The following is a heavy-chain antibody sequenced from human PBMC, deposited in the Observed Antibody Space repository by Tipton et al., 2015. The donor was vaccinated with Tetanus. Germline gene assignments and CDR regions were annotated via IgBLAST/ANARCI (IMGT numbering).Heavy chain of an antibody. CDR1: GVSISSNSYY. Sequence: TLSLTCTVSGVSISSNSYYWGWIRQPPGKGLERIGTVFHSGTTYYNPSLKSRVTISVDTSKNQFSLKLTSVTAADTAVYYCARWIAVTGTDFDFWGQGTLVTVSS. D-gene: IGHD6-19*01. CDR2: VFHSGTT. V-gene: IGHV4-39*01. J-gene: IGHJ4*02. CDR3: ARWIAVTGTDFDF.